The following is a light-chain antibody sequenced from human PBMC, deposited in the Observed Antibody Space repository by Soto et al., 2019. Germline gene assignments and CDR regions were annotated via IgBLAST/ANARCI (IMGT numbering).Light chain of an antibody. CDR2: GAS. CDR3: HQYDSWT. V-gene: IGKV3-20*01. CDR1: QSFNSIY. Sequence: EIGLTQSPGTLSLSPGERATLSCRASQSFNSIYLAWYQQKPGQAPRLLIYGASSRATGIPDRFSGSGSGTDFTLTISRLEPEDFAVYYCHQYDSWTLGQGTKVDIK. J-gene: IGKJ1*01.